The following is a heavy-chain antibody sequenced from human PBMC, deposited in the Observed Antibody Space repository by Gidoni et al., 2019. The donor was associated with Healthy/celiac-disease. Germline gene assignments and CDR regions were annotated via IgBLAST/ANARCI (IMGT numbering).Heavy chain of an antibody. Sequence: EVQLVESGGGLVEPGGSLRLSCAASGFTFSSYSMNWVRQAPGKGLEWVSSISGSSTYIAYADSMRGRFTISRDNAKKSLYLQMNSLRADDTAVYYCARADGSGSYFDYWGQGTLVTVSS. V-gene: IGHV3-21*01. D-gene: IGHD3-10*01. CDR1: GFTFSSYS. J-gene: IGHJ4*02. CDR3: ARADGSGSYFDY. CDR2: ISGSSTYI.